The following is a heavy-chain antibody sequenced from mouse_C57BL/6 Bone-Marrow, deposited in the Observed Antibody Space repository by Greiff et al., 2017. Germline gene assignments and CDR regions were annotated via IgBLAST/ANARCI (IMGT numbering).Heavy chain of an antibody. CDR3: ARVGNYYYGLDY. CDR1: GYAFSSSW. V-gene: IGHV1-82*01. D-gene: IGHD1-1*01. Sequence: VQLVESGPELVKPGASVKISCKASGYAFSSSWMNWVKQRPGKCLEWIGRIYPGDGDTNYNGKFKGKATLTADKSSSTAYMQLSSLTSEDSAVYFCARVGNYYYGLDYWGQGTTLTVSS. J-gene: IGHJ2*01. CDR2: IYPGDGDT.